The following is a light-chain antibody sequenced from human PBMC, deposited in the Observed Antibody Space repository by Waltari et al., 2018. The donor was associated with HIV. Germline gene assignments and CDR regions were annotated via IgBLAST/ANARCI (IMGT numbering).Light chain of an antibody. CDR3: SSYGGVASYLI. Sequence: HSALTQPRSVSGSTGQSVTISCTGTSDIGAYDYFSWFQKFPGRAPKLLIFDVNKRPSGVPDRFSGFKSGDTASLTISGLQPDDESDYFCSSYGGVASYLIFGGGTTLTVL. V-gene: IGLV2-11*01. J-gene: IGLJ2*01. CDR1: SDIGAYDY. CDR2: DVN.